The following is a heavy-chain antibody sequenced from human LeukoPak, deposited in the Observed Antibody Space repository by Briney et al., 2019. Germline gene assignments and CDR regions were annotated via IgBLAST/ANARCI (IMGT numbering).Heavy chain of an antibody. CDR3: ATGYSSSWYPHYFHY. Sequence: GRSLRLSCATSGFTFSSYGMHWVRQAPGKGLEWVAVISYDGSNKYSADSVKGRFTISRDNSKNTLYLQMNSLRAEDTAVYYCATGYSSSWYPHYFHYWGQGTLVTVSS. CDR2: ISYDGSNK. V-gene: IGHV3-30*03. J-gene: IGHJ4*02. CDR1: GFTFSSYG. D-gene: IGHD6-13*01.